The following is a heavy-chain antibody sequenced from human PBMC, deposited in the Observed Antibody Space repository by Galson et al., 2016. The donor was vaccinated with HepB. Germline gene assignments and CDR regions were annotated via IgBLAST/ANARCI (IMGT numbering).Heavy chain of an antibody. CDR2: IKQDGSER. V-gene: IGHV3-7*03. Sequence: SLRLSCAASGFTFSNSAMHWVRQAPGKGLEWVANIKQDGSERYYVDSVKGRFTISRDNAKNSLYLQMNSLRVEDTAVYYCAHAPNLYYFDNWGQGTLVTASS. J-gene: IGHJ4*02. CDR1: GFTFSNSA. D-gene: IGHD2-2*01. CDR3: AHAPNLYYFDN.